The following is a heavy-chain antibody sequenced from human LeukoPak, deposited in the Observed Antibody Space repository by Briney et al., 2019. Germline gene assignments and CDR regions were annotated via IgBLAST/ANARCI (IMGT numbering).Heavy chain of an antibody. CDR2: IYHSGST. CDR3: ARRTYYYDSSGSSSGYYFDY. V-gene: IGHV4-34*01. CDR1: GGSFSGYY. J-gene: IGHJ4*02. D-gene: IGHD3-22*01. Sequence: SETLSLTCAVYGGSFSGYYWSWIRQPPGKGLEWIGEIYHSGSTNYNPSLKSRVTISVDTSKNQFSLKLRSVTAADTAVYYCARRTYYYDSSGSSSGYYFDYWGQGTLVTVSS.